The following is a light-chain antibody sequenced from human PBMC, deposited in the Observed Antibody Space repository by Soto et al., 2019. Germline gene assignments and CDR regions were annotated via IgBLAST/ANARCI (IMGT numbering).Light chain of an antibody. CDR2: GAS. CDR1: QSVDSST. Sequence: EVVLTQSPGTLSLSPGERATLSCRASQSVDSSTLAWYQQKPGQAPRLLSSGASKRATGTPDRFSGSGSGTDFTLTISRLEPEDFAVYYCQNFDDSLTFGGGTKVEIK. J-gene: IGKJ4*01. CDR3: QNFDDSLT. V-gene: IGKV3-20*01.